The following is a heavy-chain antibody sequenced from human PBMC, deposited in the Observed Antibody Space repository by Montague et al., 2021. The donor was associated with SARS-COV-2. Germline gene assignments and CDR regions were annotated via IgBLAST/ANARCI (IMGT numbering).Heavy chain of an antibody. V-gene: IGHV1-2*02. Sequence: SVKVSCKASGYSFSAYFIHWVRQAPGHSLEWMGWINTASGDANYAQKFQGRVTMTSDTAISTASMELSGLRSDDTALYFCARDSGHPRFPTLVGSGDYWGQGTFITVSS. CDR2: INTASGDA. CDR1: GYSFSAYF. D-gene: IGHD1-26*01. J-gene: IGHJ4*02. CDR3: ARDSGHPRFPTLVGSGDY.